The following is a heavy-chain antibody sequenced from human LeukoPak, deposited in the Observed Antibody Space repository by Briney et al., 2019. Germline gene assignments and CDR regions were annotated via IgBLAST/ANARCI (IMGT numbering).Heavy chain of an antibody. CDR2: ISANGGRS. CDR3: TKSTDYWYYGMDV. V-gene: IGHV3-23*01. CDR1: GFTFSTFA. D-gene: IGHD2-8*02. J-gene: IGHJ6*02. Sequence: GGSLRLSCAASGFTFSTFAMYWVRQAPGKGPEWVSGISANGGRSTYADSVRGRFTSSRGNSRNTLYLQMSSLRVDDTATYYCTKSTDYWYYGMDVWGQGTTVTVSS.